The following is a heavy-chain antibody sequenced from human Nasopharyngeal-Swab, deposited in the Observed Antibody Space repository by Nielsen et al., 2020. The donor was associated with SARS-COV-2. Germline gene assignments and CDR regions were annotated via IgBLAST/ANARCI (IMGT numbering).Heavy chain of an antibody. CDR1: GFTFSSYA. CDR3: AKRRSNDNYGMDV. J-gene: IGHJ6*02. D-gene: IGHD2-8*01. Sequence: GGSLRLSCAASGFTFSSYAMRWVRQATGKGLEWVSGISGSGDTTKYADSVKGRFTISRDNDKNTLYLQMNSLRAEDTAVYYCAKRRSNDNYGMDVWGQGTTVTVSS. CDR2: ISGSGDTT. V-gene: IGHV3-23*01.